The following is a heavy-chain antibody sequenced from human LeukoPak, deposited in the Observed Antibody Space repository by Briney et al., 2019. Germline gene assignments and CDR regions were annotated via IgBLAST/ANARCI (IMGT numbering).Heavy chain of an antibody. J-gene: IGHJ6*02. Sequence: ASVKVSCKASGYTFTSYGISWVRKAPGQGLEWMGWISAYNGNTNYAQKLQGRVTMTTDTSTSTAYMELRSLRSDDTAVYYCARDGDTVVMVSATPDYYYYGMDVWGQGTTVTVSS. CDR1: GYTFTSYG. CDR2: ISAYNGNT. D-gene: IGHD2-15*01. CDR3: ARDGDTVVMVSATPDYYYYGMDV. V-gene: IGHV1-18*01.